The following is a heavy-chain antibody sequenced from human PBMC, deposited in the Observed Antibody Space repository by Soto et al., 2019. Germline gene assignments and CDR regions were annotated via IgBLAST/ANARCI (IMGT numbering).Heavy chain of an antibody. CDR1: GFTFSNYA. Sequence: EVQLLESGGGLVQPGGSLRLSCAASGFTFSNYAMTWVRQAPGKGLEWVPGISGSGSSIYYADSVKGRFTISRDNSKHTLYLQTSDLRAGDTAVYYCAKGGDSSSWKNWFDPWGQETLVTVSS. CDR3: AKGGDSSSWKNWFDP. V-gene: IGHV3-23*01. CDR2: ISGSGSSI. D-gene: IGHD6-13*01. J-gene: IGHJ5*02.